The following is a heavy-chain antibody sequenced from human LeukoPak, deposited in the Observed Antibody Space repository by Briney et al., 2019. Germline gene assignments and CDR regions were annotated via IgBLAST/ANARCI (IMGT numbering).Heavy chain of an antibody. D-gene: IGHD4/OR15-4a*01. CDR1: GFTFSSYS. J-gene: IGHJ4*02. CDR3: ARDTLGEGEDANYAVYYFDY. CDR2: ISSSSSYI. V-gene: IGHV3-21*01. Sequence: PGGSLRLSCAASGFTFSSYSMNWVRQAPGKGLEWVSSISSSSSYIYYADSVKGRFTISRDNAKNSLYLQMNSLRADDTAVYCCARDTLGEGEDANYAVYYFDYWGQGTVVTVSS.